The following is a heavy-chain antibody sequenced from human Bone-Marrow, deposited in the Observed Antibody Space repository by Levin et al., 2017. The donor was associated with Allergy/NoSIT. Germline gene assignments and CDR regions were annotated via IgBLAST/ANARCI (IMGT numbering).Heavy chain of an antibody. J-gene: IGHJ5*02. CDR1: GFTFSSYA. D-gene: IGHD5-24*01. Sequence: PGESLKISCSASGFTFSSYAMSWVRQAPGKGLEWVSSISGSGSDTYYADTVKGRFTVSRDSSNNTLYLEMNSLRVEDSAMYYCAKEKSFLPLNYFDPWGQGTLVTVSS. V-gene: IGHV3-23*01. CDR2: ISGSGSDT. CDR3: AKEKSFLPLNYFDP.